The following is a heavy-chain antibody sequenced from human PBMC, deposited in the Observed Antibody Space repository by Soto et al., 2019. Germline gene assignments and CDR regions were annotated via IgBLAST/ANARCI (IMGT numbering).Heavy chain of an antibody. Sequence: PSQTLSLTSXISGDSVSSNSAAWNWIRQSPSRGVEWLGRTYYRSKWYNDYAVSVKSRITINPDTSKNQFSLQLNSVTPEDTPVYYCAREQQWLVELDYWGQGTLVTVSS. J-gene: IGHJ4*02. CDR2: TYYRSKWYN. D-gene: IGHD6-19*01. V-gene: IGHV6-1*01. CDR1: GDSVSSNSAA. CDR3: AREQQWLVELDY.